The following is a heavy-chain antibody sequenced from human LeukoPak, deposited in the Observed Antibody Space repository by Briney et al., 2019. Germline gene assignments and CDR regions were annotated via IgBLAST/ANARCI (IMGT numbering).Heavy chain of an antibody. CDR3: AKDPIPYYDSSGYFDY. CDR2: IRYDGSNK. D-gene: IGHD3-22*01. Sequence: GGSLRLSCAASGFTFSSYGMHWVRQAPGKGLEWVAFIRYDGSNKYYADSVKGRFTISRDNSKNTLYLQMNSLRAEDTAVYYCAKDPIPYYDSSGYFDYWGQGTLVTVSS. CDR1: GFTFSSYG. V-gene: IGHV3-30*02. J-gene: IGHJ4*02.